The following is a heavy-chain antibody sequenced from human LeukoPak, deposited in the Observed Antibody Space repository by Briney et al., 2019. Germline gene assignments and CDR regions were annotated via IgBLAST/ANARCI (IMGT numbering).Heavy chain of an antibody. CDR3: ARVRGYYDSRGHRDL. Sequence: ASVKVSCNASGYTFTTCCISGVRQAPGQGLEWMGWISAYNGNTNYAQKLQGRVTMTTDTSTSTAYMELRSLRSDDTAVYYCARVRGYYDSRGHRDLGGRGTLVTVSS. CDR2: ISAYNGNT. D-gene: IGHD3-22*01. CDR1: GYTFTTCC. V-gene: IGHV1-18*04. J-gene: IGHJ4*02.